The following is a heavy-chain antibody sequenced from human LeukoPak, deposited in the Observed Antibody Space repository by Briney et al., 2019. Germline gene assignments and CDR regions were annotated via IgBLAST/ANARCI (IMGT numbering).Heavy chain of an antibody. CDR1: GFNFNNCT. V-gene: IGHV3-21*01. CDR3: ARSPGGTYYYYYMVV. J-gene: IGHJ6*03. D-gene: IGHD3-10*01. Sequence: KSGGSLRLSCAASGFNFNNCTFNWVRQAPGKGLEWVSSISSRSTYIYYADSMKGRFTISRDNAKNSLYLQMNSLRAEDTAVYYCARSPGGTYYYYYMVVWGKGTTVTVSS. CDR2: ISSRSTYI.